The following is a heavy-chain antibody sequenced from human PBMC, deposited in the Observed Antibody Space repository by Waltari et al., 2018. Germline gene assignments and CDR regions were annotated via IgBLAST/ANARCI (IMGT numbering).Heavy chain of an antibody. CDR3: AKEGLRWGHYYYYYMDV. J-gene: IGHJ6*03. CDR1: GFTFSSYG. CDR2: IWYDGSNK. V-gene: IGHV3-33*06. D-gene: IGHD4-17*01. Sequence: QVQLVESGGGVVQPGRSLRLSCAASGFTFSSYGMHGVRQAPGKGLEWVAVIWYDGSNKYYADSVKSRFTISRDNSKNTLYLQMNSLRAEDTAVYYCAKEGLRWGHYYYYYMDVWGKGTTVTVSS.